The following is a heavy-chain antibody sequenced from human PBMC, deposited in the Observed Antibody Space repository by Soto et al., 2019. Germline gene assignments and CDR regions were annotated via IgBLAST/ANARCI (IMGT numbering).Heavy chain of an antibody. V-gene: IGHV1-8*02. J-gene: IGHJ4*02. CDR2: MNPNNGNT. CDR1: GYTFTSYG. D-gene: IGHD4-4*01. Sequence: ASVKVSCKASGYTFTSYGISWVRQAPGQGLEWMGWMNPNNGNTSYAQKFQGRVTMTRNTSISTAYMELSSLRSEDTAVYYCARARSNYDGVVDYWGQGTLVTVSS. CDR3: ARARSNYDGVVDY.